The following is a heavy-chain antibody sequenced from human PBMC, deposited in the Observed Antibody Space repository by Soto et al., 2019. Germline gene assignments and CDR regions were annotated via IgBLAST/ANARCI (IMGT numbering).Heavy chain of an antibody. V-gene: IGHV4-30-2*01. D-gene: IGHD1-7*01. J-gene: IGHJ4*02. CDR2: IYHSGST. Sequence: PSETLSLTCAVSGGSISSGGYSWSWIRQPPGKGLEWIGYIYHSGSTYYNPSLKSRVTISVDRSKNQFSLKLSSVTAADTAVYYCAREANYRSGVFDYWGQGTLVTVSS. CDR1: GGSISSGGYS. CDR3: AREANYRSGVFDY.